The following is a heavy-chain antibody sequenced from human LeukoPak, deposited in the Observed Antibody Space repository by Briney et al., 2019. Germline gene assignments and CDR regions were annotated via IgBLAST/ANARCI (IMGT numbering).Heavy chain of an antibody. J-gene: IGHJ4*02. CDR1: GYSFTSYW. D-gene: IGHD2-2*02. Sequence: GESLKISCKGSGYSFTSYWIGWVRQMPGKGLEWMGIIYPGDSDTRYSPSFQGQVTISADKSISTAYLQWSSLKASDTAMYYCARGGPEEEEPAAIGDYFDYWGQGTLVTVSS. CDR2: IYPGDSDT. CDR3: ARGGPEEEEPAAIGDYFDY. V-gene: IGHV5-51*01.